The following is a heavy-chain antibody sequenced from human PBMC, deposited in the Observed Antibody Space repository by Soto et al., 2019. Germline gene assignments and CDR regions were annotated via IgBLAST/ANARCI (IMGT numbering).Heavy chain of an antibody. Sequence: GGSLRLSCAASGFTFSSYAMSWVRQAPGKGLEWVSAISGSGGSTYYADSVKGRFTISRDNSKNTLYLQMNSLRAEDTAVYYCAKGGYSYGYVVEDYYYGMDVWGQGTTVTVSS. D-gene: IGHD5-18*01. J-gene: IGHJ6*02. CDR1: GFTFSSYA. CDR2: ISGSGGST. V-gene: IGHV3-23*01. CDR3: AKGGYSYGYVVEDYYYGMDV.